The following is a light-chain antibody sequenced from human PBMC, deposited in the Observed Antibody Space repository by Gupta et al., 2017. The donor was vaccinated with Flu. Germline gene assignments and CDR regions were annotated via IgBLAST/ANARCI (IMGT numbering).Light chain of an antibody. V-gene: IGKV1-39*01. CDR2: AAS. CDR1: QSISSY. J-gene: IGKJ4*01. CDR3: QQSYRTPLT. Sequence: PSSLSASVGDRVTITCRASQSISSYLNWYQQKPGKAPKLLIYAASSLQSGVPSRFSGSGSGTDFTLTISSLKPEDFATYYCQQSYRTPLTFGGGTKVEIK.